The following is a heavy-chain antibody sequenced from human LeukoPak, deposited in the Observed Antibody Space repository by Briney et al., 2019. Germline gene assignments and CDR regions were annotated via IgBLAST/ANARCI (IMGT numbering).Heavy chain of an antibody. J-gene: IGHJ4*02. CDR3: ALSSGAFDSAGYFDY. CDR1: GYSFTNYW. CDR2: IYPNNSGS. V-gene: IGHV5-51*01. Sequence: GESLKISCKGSGYSFTNYWVGWVRQMPGKGLEWMGIIYPNNSGSRYSPSFRGQVTISVDRSITTAYLQWNSLKPSDTAMYYCALSSGAFDSAGYFDYWGQGTLVIVSS. D-gene: IGHD2-15*01.